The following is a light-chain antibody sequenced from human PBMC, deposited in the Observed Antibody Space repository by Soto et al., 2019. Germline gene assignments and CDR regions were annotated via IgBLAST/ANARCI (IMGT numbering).Light chain of an antibody. Sequence: EIVLTQSPGTLSLSPGERATLSCRASQSVSSSYLAWYQQKPGQAPRLLIYDASSRATGIPDRFSGSGSGTDFTLTISGLEPEDFAVYYCQQYGSSPLFTFGPGTKVDIK. CDR3: QQYGSSPLFT. J-gene: IGKJ3*01. CDR2: DAS. V-gene: IGKV3-20*01. CDR1: QSVSSSY.